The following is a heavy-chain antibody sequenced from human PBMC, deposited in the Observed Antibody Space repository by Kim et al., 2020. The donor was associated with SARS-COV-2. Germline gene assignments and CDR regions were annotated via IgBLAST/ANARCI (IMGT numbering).Heavy chain of an antibody. D-gene: IGHD3-16*01. V-gene: IGHV3-48*02. Sequence: GGSLRFSCATSEFTFSAYDMNWVRQAPGKGLEWLSFITKSIATIYYADSVEGRFTISRDNTKNTLLLQMNSLRDEDTALYYCVRDRMGGAFDMWGQWTMVTVSS. CDR3: VRDRMGGAFDM. J-gene: IGHJ3*02. CDR1: EFTFSAYD. CDR2: ITKSIATI.